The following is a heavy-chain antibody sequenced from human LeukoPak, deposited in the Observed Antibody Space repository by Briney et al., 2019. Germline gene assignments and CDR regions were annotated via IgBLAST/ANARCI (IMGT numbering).Heavy chain of an antibody. J-gene: IGHJ4*02. Sequence: ASVKVSCKASGYTFTGYYMHWVRQAPGQGLEWMGWINPNSGGTNYAQKFQGRVTMTRDTSISTAYMELSRLRSDDTAVYYCARGVGYCSGGSCRYYFDHWGQGTLVTVSS. CDR1: GYTFTGYY. D-gene: IGHD2-15*01. CDR3: ARGVGYCSGGSCRYYFDH. CDR2: INPNSGGT. V-gene: IGHV1-2*02.